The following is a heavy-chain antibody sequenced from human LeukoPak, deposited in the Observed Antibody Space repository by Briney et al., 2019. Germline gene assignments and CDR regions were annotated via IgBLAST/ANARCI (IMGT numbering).Heavy chain of an antibody. V-gene: IGHV1-69*05. J-gene: IGHJ4*02. Sequence: SVKVSCKASGGTFTSYAISWVRQAPGQGLEWMGGIIPIFGTANYAQKVQGRVTITTDESTSTAYMELSILRSKDAAVYYCARNYYDSSGYQKAWFDYWGQGTLVTVSS. CDR1: GGTFTSYA. D-gene: IGHD3-22*01. CDR2: IIPIFGTA. CDR3: ARNYYDSSGYQKAWFDY.